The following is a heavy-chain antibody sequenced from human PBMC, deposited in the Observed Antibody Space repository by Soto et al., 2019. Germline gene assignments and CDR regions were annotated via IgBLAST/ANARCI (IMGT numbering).Heavy chain of an antibody. CDR3: AKSKRHSIGLYFDY. CDR2: IYHSGST. CDR1: GGSISSTTS. J-gene: IGHJ4*02. D-gene: IGHD6-19*01. V-gene: IGHV4-4*02. Sequence: SETLSLTCAVSGGSISSTTSCTWVRQPPGKGLEWIGEIYHSGSTNYNPSLKSRVTISVDTSKNQFSLKLTSVTAADTAMYYCAKSKRHSIGLYFDYWGEGTLVTVS.